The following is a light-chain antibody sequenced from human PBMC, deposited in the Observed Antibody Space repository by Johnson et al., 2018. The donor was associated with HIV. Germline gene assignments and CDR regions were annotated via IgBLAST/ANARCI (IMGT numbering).Light chain of an antibody. J-gene: IGLJ1*01. V-gene: IGLV1-51*01. Sequence: SVLTQPPSVSAAPGQKVTISCSGSSSNIGNNYVSWYQQLPGTAPKLLIYEKNKRPSGIPDRFSASKSGTSATLAITGLQTGDEADYYCGTWDSSLSAHYVFGTGTKVTVL. CDR1: SSNIGNNY. CDR2: EKN. CDR3: GTWDSSLSAHYV.